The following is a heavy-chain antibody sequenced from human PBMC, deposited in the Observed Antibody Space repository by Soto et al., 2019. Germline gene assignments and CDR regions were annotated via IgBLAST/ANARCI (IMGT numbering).Heavy chain of an antibody. Sequence: SETLSLTCTVSGGSISSGSYYWGWIRQPPGKGLEWIGSIYYSGSTYYNPSLKSRVTMSVGTSKNHFSLSLSSVTAADTAVYYCARLNYYDVLSGYSKNWFGPWGQGTLVTVSS. J-gene: IGHJ5*02. CDR1: GGSISSGSYY. CDR2: IYYSGST. CDR3: ARLNYYDVLSGYSKNWFGP. D-gene: IGHD3-9*01. V-gene: IGHV4-39*01.